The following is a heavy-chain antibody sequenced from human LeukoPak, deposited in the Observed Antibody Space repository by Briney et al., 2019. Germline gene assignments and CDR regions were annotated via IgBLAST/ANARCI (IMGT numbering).Heavy chain of an antibody. D-gene: IGHD6-19*01. Sequence: GESLKISCKGSGYNFTSYWIAWVRQMPGKGLEWMGIIYPDDSDTRYSPSFQGQVTITADKSISTAYLQWSSLKASDNAMYYCARQRRSSGWPNDYWGQGTLVTVSS. J-gene: IGHJ4*02. CDR3: ARQRRSSGWPNDY. CDR2: IYPDDSDT. CDR1: GYNFTSYW. V-gene: IGHV5-51*01.